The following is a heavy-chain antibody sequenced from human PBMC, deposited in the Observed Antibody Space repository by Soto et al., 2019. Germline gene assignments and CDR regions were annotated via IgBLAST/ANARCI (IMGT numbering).Heavy chain of an antibody. CDR2: IKSKTDGGTT. D-gene: IGHD2-2*01. J-gene: IGHJ4*02. CDR1: GFTFSNAW. CDR3: TTAVTYCSSTSCYDY. Sequence: EVQLVESGGGLVKPGGSLRLSCAASGFTFSNAWMNWVRQAPGKGLEWVGRIKSKTDGGTTDYAAPVKGRFTISRDDSTNTLHLQMNSLKTEDTAVYYCTTAVTYCSSTSCYDYWGQGTLVTVSS. V-gene: IGHV3-15*07.